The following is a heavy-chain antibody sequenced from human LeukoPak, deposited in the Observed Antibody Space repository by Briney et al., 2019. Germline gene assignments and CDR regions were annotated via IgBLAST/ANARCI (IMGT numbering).Heavy chain of an antibody. Sequence: PSETLSLTCTVSGGSISSYYWSWIRQPPGKGLEWIGYIYYSGSTNYNPPLKSRVTISVDTSKNQFSLKLSSVTAADTAVYYCASFYGGNDRLVAFDIWGQGTMVTVSS. J-gene: IGHJ3*02. CDR2: IYYSGST. V-gene: IGHV4-59*01. CDR1: GGSISSYY. D-gene: IGHD4/OR15-4a*01. CDR3: ASFYGGNDRLVAFDI.